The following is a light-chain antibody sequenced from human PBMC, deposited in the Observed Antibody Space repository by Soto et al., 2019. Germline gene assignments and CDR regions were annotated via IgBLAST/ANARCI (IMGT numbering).Light chain of an antibody. CDR2: DAS. J-gene: IGKJ1*01. V-gene: IGKV3-11*01. Sequence: EIVLTQSPAILSLSPGERATLSCRASQSVGRYLVWYQQKPGQAPSLLIYDASNRATGVPARFSGSGSGTDFTLNISSLESEDLAVYYCQHRNNWPWTLGQGTRVEIK. CDR1: QSVGRY. CDR3: QHRNNWPWT.